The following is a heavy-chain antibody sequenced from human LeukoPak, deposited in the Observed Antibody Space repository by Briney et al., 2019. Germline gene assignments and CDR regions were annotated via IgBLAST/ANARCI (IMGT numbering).Heavy chain of an antibody. CDR3: ATHELVHVGAFDI. CDR1: GYTFTSYA. Sequence: ASVRVSCKASGYTFTSYAMHWVRQAPGQRLEWMGGINAGNGNTKYSQKFQGRVTITRDTSASTASMELSSLRSEDTAVYYCATHELVHVGAFDIWGQGTMVTVSS. CDR2: INAGNGNT. V-gene: IGHV1-3*01. J-gene: IGHJ3*02. D-gene: IGHD1/OR15-1a*01.